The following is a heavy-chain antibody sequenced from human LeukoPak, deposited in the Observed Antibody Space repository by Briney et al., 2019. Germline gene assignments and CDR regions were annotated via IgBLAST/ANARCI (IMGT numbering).Heavy chain of an antibody. V-gene: IGHV4-4*07. J-gene: IGHJ5*02. CDR3: ARGASAVSDTYIDL. CDR1: GGSISSYY. CDR2: IYTSGST. Sequence: PSETLSLTCTVSGGSISSYYWTWIRQPAGKGLEWIGRIYTSGSTNYNPSLKSRATISVDKSKNEFSLKVSSVTAADTAVYYCARGASAVSDTYIDLWGQGTLVTVSS. D-gene: IGHD6-19*01.